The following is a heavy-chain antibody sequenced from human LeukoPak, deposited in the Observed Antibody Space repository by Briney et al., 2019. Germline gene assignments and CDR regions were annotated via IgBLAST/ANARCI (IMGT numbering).Heavy chain of an antibody. J-gene: IGHJ4*02. CDR3: TRMTAGHDY. CDR2: INHSGYT. CDR1: GVSFNDYY. D-gene: IGHD2-21*02. Sequence: SETLSLTCAVSGVSFNDYYWSWVRQTPGKGLEWIGEINHSGYTNDSPSLKSRVTLSIDTSRRQFSLNLRSVTVADTGIYYCTRMTAGHDYWGQGTLVTVSS. V-gene: IGHV4-34*01.